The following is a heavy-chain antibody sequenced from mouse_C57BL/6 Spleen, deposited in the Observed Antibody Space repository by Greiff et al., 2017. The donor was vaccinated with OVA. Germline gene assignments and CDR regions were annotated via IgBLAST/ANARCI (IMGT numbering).Heavy chain of an antibody. J-gene: IGHJ1*03. CDR1: GYSFTGYY. D-gene: IGHD2-14*01. Sequence: VQLQQSGPELVKPGASVKISCKASGYSFTGYYMHWVKQSSEKSLEWIGEINPSTGSTSYNQKFKGKATLTVDKSSSTAYMQLKSLTSEDAAVYYCARGGVPWYIDVWGTGTTVTVSS. CDR3: ARGGVPWYIDV. CDR2: INPSTGST. V-gene: IGHV1-43*01.